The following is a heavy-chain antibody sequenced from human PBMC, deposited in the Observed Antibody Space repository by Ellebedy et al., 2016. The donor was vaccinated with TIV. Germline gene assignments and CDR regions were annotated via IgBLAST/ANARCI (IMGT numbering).Heavy chain of an antibody. Sequence: MPSETLSPTCTVSGGAISSYYWSWIRQPAGKGLEWIGRLYVSGSTNYNPSLKGRVTVSVATSKNQFLLKLTSVTAADTAAYYCARAGVADGTDSGLDVWGQGTLVTVSS. V-gene: IGHV4-4*07. CDR2: LYVSGST. CDR3: ARAGVADGTDSGLDV. CDR1: GGAISSYY. J-gene: IGHJ4*02. D-gene: IGHD6-13*01.